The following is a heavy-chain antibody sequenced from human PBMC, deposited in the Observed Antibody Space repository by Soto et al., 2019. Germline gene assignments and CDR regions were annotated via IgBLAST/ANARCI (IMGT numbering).Heavy chain of an antibody. D-gene: IGHD5-12*01. CDR3: AKDIAYRGYGGFDP. J-gene: IGHJ5*02. CDR2: ISWDGYST. V-gene: IGHV3-43*01. Sequence: GGSLRLSCAASGFTFDDYTMHWVRQAPGEGLEWVSLISWDGYSTYYTDSVKGRFTISRDNSRNSLYLQMNSLRTEDTALYYCAKDIAYRGYGGFDPWGLGTLVTVSS. CDR1: GFTFDDYT.